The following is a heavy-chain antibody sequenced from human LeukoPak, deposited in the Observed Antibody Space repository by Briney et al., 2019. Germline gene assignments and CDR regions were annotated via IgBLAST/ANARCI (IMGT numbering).Heavy chain of an antibody. D-gene: IGHD1-26*01. CDR1: GYTFTSYA. CDR3: ARERYSGSYGIDY. J-gene: IGHJ4*02. V-gene: IGHV1-3*01. Sequence: ASVKVSCKASGYTFTSYAMHWVRQAPGQRLEWMGWINAGNGNTKYSQEFQGRVTITRDTSASTAYTELRSLRSDDTAVYYCARERYSGSYGIDYWGQGTLVTVSS. CDR2: INAGNGNT.